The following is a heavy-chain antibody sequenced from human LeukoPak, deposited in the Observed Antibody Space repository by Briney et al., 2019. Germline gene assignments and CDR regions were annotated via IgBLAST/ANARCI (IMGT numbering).Heavy chain of an antibody. Sequence: PSETLSLTCAVYGGSFSGYYWSWIRQPPGKGLEWIGEINHSGSTNYNPSLKSRVTISIDTSKNQFSLKLSSVTVADTAVYYCARDYVISFDYYGMDVWGQGTTVTVSS. CDR2: INHSGST. D-gene: IGHD2/OR15-2a*01. V-gene: IGHV4-34*01. CDR3: ARDYVISFDYYGMDV. CDR1: GGSFSGYY. J-gene: IGHJ6*02.